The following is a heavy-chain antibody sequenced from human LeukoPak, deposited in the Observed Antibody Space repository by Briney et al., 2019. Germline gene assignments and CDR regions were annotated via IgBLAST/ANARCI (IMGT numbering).Heavy chain of an antibody. D-gene: IGHD5-18*01. J-gene: IGHJ4*02. CDR2: IQQDGSEK. Sequence: GGSLRLPCAASGFTFSDYWMSWVRQAPGKGLEWVANIQQDGSEKYYVDSVKGRFTISRDNAKKSLFLQVSSLRGEDTAVYYCARDRGFSYGIDFWGQGTLVTVSS. V-gene: IGHV3-7*04. CDR1: GFTFSDYW. CDR3: ARDRGFSYGIDF.